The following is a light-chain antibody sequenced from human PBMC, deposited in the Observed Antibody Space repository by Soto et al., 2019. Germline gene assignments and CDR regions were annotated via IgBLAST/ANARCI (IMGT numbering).Light chain of an antibody. CDR2: EVS. CDR3: NSYTFSSTYV. J-gene: IGLJ1*01. CDR1: NNDVGGHNY. V-gene: IGLV2-14*01. Sequence: QSALTQPASVSGSPGQSITISCIGTNNDVGGHNYVSWYQQHPGKVPKLMIYEVSNRPSGVSNRFSGSKSGNTASLTISGLQAEDEAYYFCNSYTFSSTYVFGTGTKLTVL.